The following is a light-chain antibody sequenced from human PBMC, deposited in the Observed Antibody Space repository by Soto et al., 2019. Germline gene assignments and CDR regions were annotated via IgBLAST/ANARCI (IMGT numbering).Light chain of an antibody. J-gene: IGKJ4*01. Sequence: DIQLTQSPSFLSASVGDRVTITCRASQGISSYLAWYQQKPGKAPKLLIYAASTLQSGVPSRFRGSGSGTEFTLTISSLQPENFATYYCQQLNSYPFLPFGGGTKVEIK. CDR2: AAS. CDR3: QQLNSYPFLP. CDR1: QGISSY. V-gene: IGKV1-9*01.